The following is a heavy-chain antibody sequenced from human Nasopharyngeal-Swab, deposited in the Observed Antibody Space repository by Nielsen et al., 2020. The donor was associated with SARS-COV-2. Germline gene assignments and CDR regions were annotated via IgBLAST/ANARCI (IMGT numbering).Heavy chain of an antibody. CDR2: ISPDDSDT. CDR1: GYFFNNYW. CDR3: ARTEYGSGTNFDY. J-gene: IGHJ4*02. Sequence: GESLKISCKGSGYFFNNYWIGWVRQMPGKGLEWMGIISPDDSDTRYSPSFQGQVTISVDESISTAYLQWSSLKASDTAMYYCARTEYGSGTNFDYWGQGTLVTVSS. D-gene: IGHD3-10*01. V-gene: IGHV5-51*01.